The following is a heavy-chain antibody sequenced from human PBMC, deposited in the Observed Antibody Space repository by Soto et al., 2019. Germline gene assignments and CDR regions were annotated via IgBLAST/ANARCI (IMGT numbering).Heavy chain of an antibody. CDR1: GGSISSSSYY. D-gene: IGHD2-2*01. CDR2: IYYSGST. V-gene: IGHV4-39*01. CDR3: ARSLVVPAASYYFAY. Sequence: SETLSLTCTVSGGSISSSSYYWGWIRQPPWKGLEWIGSIYYSGSTYYNPSLKSRVTISVDTSKNQFSLKLSSVTAADTAVYYCARSLVVPAASYYFAYWGQRTPVTVSS. J-gene: IGHJ4*02.